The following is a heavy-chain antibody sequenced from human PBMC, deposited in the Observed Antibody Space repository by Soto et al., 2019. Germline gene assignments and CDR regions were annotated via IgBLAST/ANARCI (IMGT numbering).Heavy chain of an antibody. CDR3: ARRRDPDGAYFDS. CDR2: MYYSVNT. J-gene: IGHJ4*02. CDR1: GASISSTDYY. V-gene: IGHV4-39*01. D-gene: IGHD4-17*01. Sequence: PSETLSLTCTVSGASISSTDYYWGWIRLPPGRGLERIVSMYYSVNTYYNPSLKSRVTISVDTSKNQFSLMLGSVTAADTAVYYCARRRDPDGAYFDSWGQGTLVTVSS.